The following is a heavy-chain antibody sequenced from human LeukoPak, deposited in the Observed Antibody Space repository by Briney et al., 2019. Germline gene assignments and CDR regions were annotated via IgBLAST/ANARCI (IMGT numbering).Heavy chain of an antibody. Sequence: SETLSLTCAVYGGSFSGFYWSWIRQPPGKGLEWIGEINHSGSTNYNPSLKSRVTISVDTSKNQFSLKLSSVTAADTAVYYCARGESIAAANWFDPWGQGTLVTVSS. CDR2: INHSGST. V-gene: IGHV4-34*01. CDR1: GGSFSGFY. CDR3: ARGESIAAANWFDP. J-gene: IGHJ5*02. D-gene: IGHD6-13*01.